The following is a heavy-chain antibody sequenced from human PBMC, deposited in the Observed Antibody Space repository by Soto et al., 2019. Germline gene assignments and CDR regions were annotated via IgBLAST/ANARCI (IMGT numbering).Heavy chain of an antibody. CDR3: ERLGPAHCSFDL. J-gene: IGHJ2*01. CDR2: ISSSSSTI. Sequence: GGSLRLSCAASGFTFSSYSMNWVRQAPGKGLEWVSYISSSSSTIYYADSVKGRFTISRDNSKNTLYLQMNSLRDEDTAVYYCERLGPAHCSFDLWGRGKLVTVSS. CDR1: GFTFSSYS. V-gene: IGHV3-48*02.